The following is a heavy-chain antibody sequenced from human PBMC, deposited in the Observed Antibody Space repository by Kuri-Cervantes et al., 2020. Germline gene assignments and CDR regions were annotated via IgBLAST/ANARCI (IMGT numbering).Heavy chain of an antibody. CDR1: GFTFSSYW. CDR3: AKDPTSTVTTEYYFDY. Sequence: GGSLRLSCAASGFTFSSYWMSWVRQAPGKGLEWVAVISYDGSNKYYADSVKGRFTISRDNSKNTLYLQMNSLRAEDTAVYYCAKDPTSTVTTEYYFDYWGQGTLVTVSS. J-gene: IGHJ4*02. V-gene: IGHV3-30*18. CDR2: ISYDGSNK. D-gene: IGHD4-17*01.